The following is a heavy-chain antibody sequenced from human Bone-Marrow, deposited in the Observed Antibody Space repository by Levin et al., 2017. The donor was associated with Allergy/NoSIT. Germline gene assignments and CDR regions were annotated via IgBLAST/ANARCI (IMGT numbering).Heavy chain of an antibody. CDR3: ARDYMLQGAYYYYYMDV. CDR2: ISYDGNNQ. D-gene: IGHD3-10*01. V-gene: IGHV3-30-3*01. CDR1: GFIFSSYA. J-gene: IGHJ6*03. Sequence: PGGSLRLSCAGSGFIFSSYAIHWVRQAPGKGLEWVAVISYDGNNQYYADSVKGRFSISRDNAENTVFLQMNSLRSEDTAVYFCARDYMLQGAYYYYYMDVWGRGTTVAVAS.